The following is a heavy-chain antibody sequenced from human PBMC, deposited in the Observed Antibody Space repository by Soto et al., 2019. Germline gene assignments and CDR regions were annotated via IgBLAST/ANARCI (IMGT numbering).Heavy chain of an antibody. CDR1: GFTFSDYY. J-gene: IGHJ6*02. CDR3: ARDRTGTTGYYYYGMDV. V-gene: IGHV3-11*06. CDR2: ISSSSSYT. Sequence: QVQLVASGGGLVKPGGSLRLSCAASGFTFSDYYMSWIRQAPGKGLEWVSYISSSSSYTNYADSVKGRFTISRDNAKNSLYLQMNSLRAEDTAVYYCARDRTGTTGYYYYGMDVWGQGTTVTVSS. D-gene: IGHD1-7*01.